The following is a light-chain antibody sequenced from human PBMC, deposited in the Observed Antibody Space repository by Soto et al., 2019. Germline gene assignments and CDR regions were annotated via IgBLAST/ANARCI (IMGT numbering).Light chain of an antibody. Sequence: QSALTQPASVSGSPGQSITISCTGTSSDVGGYNYVSWYQQHPGKAPKLMIYEVSNRPSGVSNRFSGSKSANTASLTISGLQAEDEADYFCSSYGSTSTRYVFGSGTKVIVL. J-gene: IGLJ1*01. V-gene: IGLV2-14*01. CDR1: SSDVGGYNY. CDR3: SSYGSTSTRYV. CDR2: EVS.